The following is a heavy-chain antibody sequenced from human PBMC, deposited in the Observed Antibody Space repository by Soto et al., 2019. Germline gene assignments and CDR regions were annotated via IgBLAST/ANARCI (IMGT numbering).Heavy chain of an antibody. CDR3: ARDSLTTVTHYYYYGMDV. CDR2: IYYSGST. J-gene: IGHJ6*02. V-gene: IGHV4-59*01. Sequence: SETLSLTCNVSGASLSGYYWSWIRQPPGKGLEWIGYIYYSGSTNYNPSLKSRVTISVDTSKNQFSLKLSSVTAADTAVYYCARDSLTTVTHYYYYGMDVWGQGTTVTVSS. CDR1: GASLSGYY. D-gene: IGHD4-4*01.